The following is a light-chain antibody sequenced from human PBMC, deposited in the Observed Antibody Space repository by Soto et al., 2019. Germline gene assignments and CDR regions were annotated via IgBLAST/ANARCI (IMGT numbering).Light chain of an antibody. J-gene: IGKJ1*01. CDR1: ESLTSGY. V-gene: IGKV3-20*01. CDR2: GAS. CDR3: QQDGT. Sequence: DIVLTQSPGTLSLSPGERATLSCRASESLTSGYLAWYQQKPGQAPRLLIFGASSRATGIPDRFSGSGSGTEFTLTISRREPEDSAVYYCQQDGTVGQGTKVDIK.